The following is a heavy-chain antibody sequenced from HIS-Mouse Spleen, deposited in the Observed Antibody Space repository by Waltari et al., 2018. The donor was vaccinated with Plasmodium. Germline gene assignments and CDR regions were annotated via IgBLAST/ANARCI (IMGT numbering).Heavy chain of an antibody. V-gene: IGHV4-34*01. CDR2: INHSGST. CDR3: ASSGSGSYYY. J-gene: IGHJ4*02. Sequence: QVQLQQWGAGLLKPSETLSLTCAVYGGSFSGYYWSWSRQPPGKGLEWSGEINHSGSTNYNPSLKSRVTISVDTSKNQFSLKLSSVTAADTAVYYCASSGSGSYYYWGQGTLVTVS. D-gene: IGHD3-10*01. CDR1: GGSFSGYY.